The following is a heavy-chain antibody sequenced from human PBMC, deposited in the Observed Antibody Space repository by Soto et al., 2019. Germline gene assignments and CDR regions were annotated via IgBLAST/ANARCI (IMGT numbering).Heavy chain of an antibody. J-gene: IGHJ4*02. CDR3: THRGGATVGLDDFDY. D-gene: IGHD1-1*01. Sequence: QITLKESGPTLVKPTQPLTLTCTFSVFSLSTTGVGVSWISQPPGKALEWIALIYWHDDKRDSPSLKSRLTNTTDTSKNLVVITMSNMDPVETATSCGTHRGGATVGLDDFDYWGQGALVTVSS. CDR2: IYWHDDK. CDR1: VFSLSTTGVG. V-gene: IGHV2-5*01.